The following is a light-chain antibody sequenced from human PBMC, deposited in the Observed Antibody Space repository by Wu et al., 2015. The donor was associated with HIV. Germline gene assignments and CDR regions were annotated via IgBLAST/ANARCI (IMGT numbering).Light chain of an antibody. V-gene: IGKV3-15*01. CDR1: QSVSNN. CDR2: DAS. J-gene: IGKJ2*03. Sequence: EIVMTLSPATLSVSPGDSVSLSCRASQSVSNNLAWYQQIPGQPPRVLIYDASTRATGVPARFSGSGSGTEFTLTISSLQSEDFAVYYCQQYESWPPYSFGQGTRLEIK. CDR3: QQYESWPPYS.